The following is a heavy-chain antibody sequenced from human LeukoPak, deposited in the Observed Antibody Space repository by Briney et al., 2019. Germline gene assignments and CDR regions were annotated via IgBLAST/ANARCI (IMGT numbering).Heavy chain of an antibody. CDR1: GSTFSNYA. CDR2: ISGSGDRT. CDR3: AKELAVVGQGIFDY. D-gene: IGHD6-19*01. J-gene: IGHJ4*02. Sequence: GESLRLSCAASGSTFSNYAMSWVRQTPGKGLEWVSAISGSGDRTFYADSVKGRFTISRDNSKKTLYLQMNSLRADDTAVYYCAKELAVVGQGIFDYWGQGTLVTVSS. V-gene: IGHV3-23*01.